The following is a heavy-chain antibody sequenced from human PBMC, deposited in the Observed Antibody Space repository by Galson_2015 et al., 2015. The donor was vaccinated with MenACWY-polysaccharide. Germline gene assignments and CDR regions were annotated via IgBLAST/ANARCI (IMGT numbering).Heavy chain of an antibody. D-gene: IGHD3-10*01. CDR1: GFPFRNAW. J-gene: IGHJ4*02. CDR2: IKSKYNGGTT. CDR3: TTWGRDVY. Sequence: LRLSCAASGFPFRNAWMSWVRQAPGKGLEWVGRIKSKYNGGTTDYAAPVKGRFSISRDDSQSTAYLQMNSLRTDDTGIYYCTTWGRDVYWGQGTVVTVSP. V-gene: IGHV3-15*01.